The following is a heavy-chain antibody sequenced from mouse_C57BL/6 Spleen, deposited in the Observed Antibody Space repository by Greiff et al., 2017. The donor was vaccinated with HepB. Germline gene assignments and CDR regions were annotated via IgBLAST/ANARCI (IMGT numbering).Heavy chain of an antibody. CDR3: ERNQGYFDY. Sequence: VQLKQSGPVLVKPGASVKMSCKASGYTFTDYYMNWVKQSHGKSLEWIGVINPYNGGTSYNQKFKGKATLTVDKSSSTAYMELNSLTSEDSAVYYCERNQGYFDYGGQGTTLTVSS. V-gene: IGHV1-19*01. CDR2: INPYNGGT. J-gene: IGHJ2*01. CDR1: GYTFTDYY.